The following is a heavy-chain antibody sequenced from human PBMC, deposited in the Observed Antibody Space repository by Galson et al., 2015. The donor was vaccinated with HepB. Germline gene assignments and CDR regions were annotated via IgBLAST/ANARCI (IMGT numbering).Heavy chain of an antibody. CDR1: GYTFTSYG. CDR3: ARVAFEEVGNYYYYGMDV. V-gene: IGHV1-18*04. J-gene: IGHJ6*02. Sequence: SVKVSCKASGYTFTSYGISWVRQAPGQGLEWMGWISAYNGNTNYAQKLQGRVTMTTDTSTSTAYMELRSLRSDDTAVYYCARVAFEEVGNYYYYGMDVWGQGTTVTVSS. CDR2: ISAYNGNT. D-gene: IGHD3-10*01.